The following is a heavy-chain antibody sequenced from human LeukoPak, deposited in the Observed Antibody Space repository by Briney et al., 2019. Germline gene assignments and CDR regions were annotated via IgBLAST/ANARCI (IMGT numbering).Heavy chain of an antibody. J-gene: IGHJ3*02. Sequence: SQTLSLTCTVSGGSISSGDYYWSWIRQPPGKGLEWIGYIYYSGSTYYNPSLKSRVTISVDTSKNQFSLKLSSVTAADTAVYYCASMASGSYKSGAFDIWGQGIMVTVSS. CDR1: GGSISSGDYY. CDR3: ASMASGSYKSGAFDI. CDR2: IYYSGST. D-gene: IGHD1-26*01. V-gene: IGHV4-30-4*01.